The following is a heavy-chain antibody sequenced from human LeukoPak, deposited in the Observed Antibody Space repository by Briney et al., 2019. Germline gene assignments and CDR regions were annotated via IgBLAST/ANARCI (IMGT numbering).Heavy chain of an antibody. CDR3: ATGGLYYDILTGYSPFDY. V-gene: IGHV3-11*04. D-gene: IGHD3-9*01. Sequence: PGGSLRLSCAASGFTSSDYYMSWIRQAPGKGLEWVSYISSSGSTIYYADSVKGRFTISRDNAKNSLYLQMSSLRAEDTAVYYCATGGLYYDILTGYSPFDYWGQGTLVTVSS. J-gene: IGHJ4*02. CDR1: GFTSSDYY. CDR2: ISSSGSTI.